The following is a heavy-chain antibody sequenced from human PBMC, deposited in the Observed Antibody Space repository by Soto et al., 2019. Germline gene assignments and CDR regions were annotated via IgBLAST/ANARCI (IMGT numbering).Heavy chain of an antibody. CDR3: AREVVVAATSDY. D-gene: IGHD2-15*01. Sequence: GGSLRLSCAASGFTFSSYSMNWVRQAPGKGLEWVSSISSSSSYIYYADSVKGRFTISRDNAKNSLYLQMNSLRAEDTAVYYCAREVVVAATSDYWGQGTLVTVSS. V-gene: IGHV3-21*01. CDR2: ISSSSSYI. CDR1: GFTFSSYS. J-gene: IGHJ4*02.